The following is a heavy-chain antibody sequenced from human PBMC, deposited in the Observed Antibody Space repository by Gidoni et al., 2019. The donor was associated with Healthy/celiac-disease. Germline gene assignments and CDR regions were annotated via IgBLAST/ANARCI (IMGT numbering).Heavy chain of an antibody. J-gene: IGHJ6*02. CDR3: ARENRGIFGVVTKPRNYYYYGMDV. V-gene: IGHV3-66*01. CDR2: IYSGGST. D-gene: IGHD3-3*01. Sequence: EVQLVESGGGLVQPGGSLGLSCAASGFTVRSNYMSWVRQAPGKGLEWISVIYSGGSTYYADSVKGRFTISRDNSKNTLYLQMNSLRAEDTAVYYCARENRGIFGVVTKPRNYYYYGMDVWGQGTTVTVSS. CDR1: GFTVRSNY.